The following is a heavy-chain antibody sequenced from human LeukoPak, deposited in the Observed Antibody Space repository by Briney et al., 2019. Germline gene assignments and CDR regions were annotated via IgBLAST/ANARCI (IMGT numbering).Heavy chain of an antibody. J-gene: IGHJ6*03. D-gene: IGHD2-15*01. CDR1: GHTFTSYH. Sequence: GASVKVSCKASGHTFTSYHMHWVRQAPGQGLEWMGIINPSGGSTSYAQKFQGRVSMTRDTSTSTVYMELSSLRSEDTAVYYCARDVGVAVYYMDVWGKGTTVTVSS. V-gene: IGHV1-46*01. CDR2: INPSGGST. CDR3: ARDVGVAVYYMDV.